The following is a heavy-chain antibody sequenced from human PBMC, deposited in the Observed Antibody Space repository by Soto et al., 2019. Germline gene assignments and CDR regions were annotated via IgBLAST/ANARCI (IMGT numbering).Heavy chain of an antibody. D-gene: IGHD3-3*01. Sequence: QLHLVQSGAVVKKPGASVTVSCSASGYPVTAYYMHWVRQAPGRGLEWMGGINPATGAAKYTQTFQGRVTTTRDTSTSTVFMELSGLTSEDTAVFYGARGGGVGVAGSAAFDMWGQGTLVTVSS. V-gene: IGHV1-2*02. CDR1: GYPVTAYY. CDR2: INPATGAA. CDR3: ARGGGVGVAGSAAFDM. J-gene: IGHJ3*02.